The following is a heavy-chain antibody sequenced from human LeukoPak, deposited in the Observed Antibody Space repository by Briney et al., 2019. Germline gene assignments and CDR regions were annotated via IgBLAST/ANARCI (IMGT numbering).Heavy chain of an antibody. Sequence: SESLSLTCAVSGRSVSSGSHYWSWIRQPPGKGLEWIGYIYYSGSTNYNPSLKSRVTISEDTSKNQFALRLSSVTAEDTAVYYCARDGDWSQRWFGPWGQRTLVTVSS. J-gene: IGHJ5*02. CDR2: IYYSGST. CDR1: GRSVSSGSHY. V-gene: IGHV4-61*01. CDR3: ARDGDWSQRWFGP. D-gene: IGHD3/OR15-3a*01.